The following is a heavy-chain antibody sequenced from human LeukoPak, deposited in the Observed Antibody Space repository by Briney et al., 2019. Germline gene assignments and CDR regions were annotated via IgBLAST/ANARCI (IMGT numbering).Heavy chain of an antibody. V-gene: IGHV4-59*01. D-gene: IGHD4-23*01. J-gene: IGHJ4*02. CDR1: GGSISDYY. CDR2: VFYSGIT. Sequence: SETLSLTFAVSGGSISDYYWSWIRQPPAKGLEGIGYVFYSGITSYNPSLKSRVTISVDTSKNQFSLKLSSVTAADTAVYYCARSTVVTTYFDYWGQGTLVTVSS. CDR3: ARSTVVTTYFDY.